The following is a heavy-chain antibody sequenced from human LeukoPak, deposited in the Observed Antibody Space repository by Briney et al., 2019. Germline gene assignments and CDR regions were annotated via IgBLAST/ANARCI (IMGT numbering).Heavy chain of an antibody. Sequence: PSETLSLTCTVSGGSISNFYWSWIRQPPGKGLEWIGYIYFSGSTNYNPSLKSRVTISVDTSKHQFSLKLSSVTAADTAVYYCASIDQVETTMGGYYFDYWGQGTLVTVSS. CDR3: ASIDQVETTMGGYYFDY. D-gene: IGHD5-18*01. CDR2: IYFSGST. CDR1: GGSISNFY. J-gene: IGHJ4*02. V-gene: IGHV4-59*01.